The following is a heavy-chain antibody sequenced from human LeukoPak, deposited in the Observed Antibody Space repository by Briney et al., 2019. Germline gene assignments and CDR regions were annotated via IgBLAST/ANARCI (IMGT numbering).Heavy chain of an antibody. V-gene: IGHV1-2*02. D-gene: IGHD3-22*01. CDR2: INPNSGGT. CDR3: ARVRDPHYYYDSSGKPFDY. CDR1: GYTFTSYG. J-gene: IGHJ4*02. Sequence: ASVKVSCKASGYTFTSYGISWVRQAPGQGLEWMGWINPNSGGTNYAQKFQGRVTMTRDTSISTAYMELSRLRSDDTAVYYCARVRDPHYYYDSSGKPFDYWGQGTLVTVSS.